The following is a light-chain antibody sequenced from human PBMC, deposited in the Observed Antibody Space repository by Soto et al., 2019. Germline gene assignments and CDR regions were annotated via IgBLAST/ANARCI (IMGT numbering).Light chain of an antibody. CDR1: QSISSY. CDR2: DAF. J-gene: IGKJ3*01. CDR3: QQRGNWPPT. V-gene: IGKV3-11*01. Sequence: IVLTQSPATLSLSPGERATLSCRASQSISSYLAWYQQKPGQAPRLLIYDAFNRATGIPARFSGSGSGTDFTLTISSLEPEDFAVYYCQQRGNWPPTFGPGTKVDIK.